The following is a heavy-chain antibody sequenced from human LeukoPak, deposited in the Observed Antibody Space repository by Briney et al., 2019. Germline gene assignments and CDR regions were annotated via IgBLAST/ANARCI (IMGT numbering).Heavy chain of an antibody. Sequence: ASVKVSCKASGYTXTGYYMHGVRQAPGQGLELMGWINPNSGGTNYAQKFQGRVTMTRDTTISTAYMELSRLRSDDTAVYYCARELVPAFSYYGMDVWGQGTTVTVSS. V-gene: IGHV1-2*02. D-gene: IGHD2-2*01. CDR2: INPNSGGT. CDR3: ARELVPAFSYYGMDV. CDR1: GYTXTGYY. J-gene: IGHJ6*02.